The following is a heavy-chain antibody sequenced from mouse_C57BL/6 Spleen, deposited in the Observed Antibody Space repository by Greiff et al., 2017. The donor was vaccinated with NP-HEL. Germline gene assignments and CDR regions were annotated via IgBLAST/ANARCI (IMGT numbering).Heavy chain of an antibody. V-gene: IGHV3-6*01. Sequence: DVQLQESGPGLVKPSQSLSLTCSVTGYSITSGYYWNWIRQFPGNKLEWMGYISYDGSNNYNPSLKNRISITRDTSKNQFFLKLNSVTTEDTATYYCARERGSSLYYYAMDYWGQGTSVTVSS. D-gene: IGHD1-1*01. CDR3: ARERGSSLYYYAMDY. CDR1: GYSITSGYY. J-gene: IGHJ4*01. CDR2: ISYDGSN.